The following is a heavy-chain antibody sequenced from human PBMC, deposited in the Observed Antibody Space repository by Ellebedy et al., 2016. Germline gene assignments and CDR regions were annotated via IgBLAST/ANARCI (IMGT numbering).Heavy chain of an antibody. D-gene: IGHD3-3*01. CDR2: ISYDGSNK. V-gene: IGHV3-30*03. CDR3: AREGTIFGVVIDHYYYYGMDV. CDR1: GFTFSSYG. J-gene: IGHJ6*02. Sequence: GGSLRLSCAASGFTFSSYGMHWVRQAPGKGLEWVAVISYDGSNKYYADSVKGRFTISRDNSKNTLYLQMNSLRAEDTAVYYYAREGTIFGVVIDHYYYYGMDVWGQGTTVTVSS.